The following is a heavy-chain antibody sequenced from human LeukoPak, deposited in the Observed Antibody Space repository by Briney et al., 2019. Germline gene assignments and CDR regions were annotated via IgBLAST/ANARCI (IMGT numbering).Heavy chain of an antibody. D-gene: IGHD4-23*01. V-gene: IGHV3-9*01. Sequence: PGGSLRLSCAASGFTFDDYAMHWVRQAPGKGLEWVSGISWNSGSIGYADSVKGRFTISRDNAKNSLYLQMNSLRAEDTAVYYCAREPTVGTAWGQGTLVTVSS. CDR1: GFTFDDYA. CDR3: AREPTVGTA. CDR2: ISWNSGSI. J-gene: IGHJ5*02.